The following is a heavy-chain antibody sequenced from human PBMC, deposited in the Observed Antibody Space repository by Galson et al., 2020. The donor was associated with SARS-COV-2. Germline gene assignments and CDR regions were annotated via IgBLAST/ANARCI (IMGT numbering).Heavy chain of an antibody. CDR3: ARDIVVVPAAYYYYGMDV. D-gene: IGHD2-2*01. CDR1: GFTFSRFG. J-gene: IGHJ6*02. CDR2: IWYDGSQK. V-gene: IGHV3-33*01. Sequence: GESLKISCAASGFTFSRFGMHWVRQAPGKGLDWVATIWYDGSQKYYEESVKGRFTISRDNAKNSLYLQMNSLRAEDTAVYYCARDIVVVPAAYYYYGMDVWGQGTTVTVSS.